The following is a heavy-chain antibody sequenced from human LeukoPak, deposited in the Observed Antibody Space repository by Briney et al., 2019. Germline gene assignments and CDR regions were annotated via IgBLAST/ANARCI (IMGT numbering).Heavy chain of an antibody. D-gene: IGHD2-21*01. J-gene: IGHJ4*02. Sequence: SETLVLTCIVSGGSISSYLWSLIRQPPHKRLDWIGYIYYSGSTNYNPSLKSRVTISVDTSKNQFSLKLSSVTAADTAVYYCARYDVVEGYYFDYWGQGTLVTVSS. CDR1: GGSISSYL. CDR3: ARYDVVEGYYFDY. CDR2: IYYSGST. V-gene: IGHV4-59*01.